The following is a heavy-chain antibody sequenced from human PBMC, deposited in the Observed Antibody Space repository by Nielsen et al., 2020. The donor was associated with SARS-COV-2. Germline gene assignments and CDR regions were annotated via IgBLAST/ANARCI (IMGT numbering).Heavy chain of an antibody. J-gene: IGHJ5*02. CDR2: IYPGDSDT. Sequence: GESLKISCKASGYNFTDNWIGWVRQMPGKGLEWMGIIYPGDSDTRYSPSFQGQVTMSVDTSTATAYLEWRSLKASDTATYYCARYDDWFDPWGQGTLVTVTS. CDR3: ARYDDWFDP. CDR1: GYNFTDNW. D-gene: IGHD1-1*01. V-gene: IGHV5-51*01.